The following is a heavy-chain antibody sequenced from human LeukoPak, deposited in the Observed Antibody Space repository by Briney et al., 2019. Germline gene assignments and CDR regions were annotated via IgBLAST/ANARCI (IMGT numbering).Heavy chain of an antibody. CDR2: ISSSSSYI. D-gene: IGHD1-7*01. CDR1: GFTFSSYS. Sequence: SPGGSLRLSCAASGFTFSSYSMNWVRQAPGKGLEWVSSISSSSSYIYYADSVKGRFTISRDNAKNSLYLQMNSLRAEDTAVYYCARETSGITGTTSYWGQGTLVTVSS. CDR3: ARETSGITGTTSY. J-gene: IGHJ4*02. V-gene: IGHV3-21*01.